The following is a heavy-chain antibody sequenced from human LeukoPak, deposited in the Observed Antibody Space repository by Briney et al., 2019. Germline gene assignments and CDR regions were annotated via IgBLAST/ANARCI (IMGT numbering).Heavy chain of an antibody. J-gene: IGHJ4*02. CDR3: ANSRPGGSSQFAYYFDY. CDR2: IYSGGST. Sequence: GGSLRLSCAASGFTVSSNYMSWVRQAPGKGLEWVSVIYSGGSTYYADSVKGRFTISGGNSKNTLYLQMNSLRAEDTAVYYCANSRPGGSSQFAYYFDYWGQGTLVTVSS. V-gene: IGHV3-53*01. D-gene: IGHD6-6*01. CDR1: GFTVSSNY.